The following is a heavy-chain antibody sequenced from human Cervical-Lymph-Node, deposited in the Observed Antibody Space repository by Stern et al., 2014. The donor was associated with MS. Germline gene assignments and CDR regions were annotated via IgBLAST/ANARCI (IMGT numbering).Heavy chain of an antibody. D-gene: IGHD3-9*01. CDR2: ISSSSYI. CDR3: ASGYYDILTGYYGA. J-gene: IGHJ5*02. CDR1: GFTFSSYS. Sequence: EVQLVESGGGLVKPGGSLRLSCAASGFTFSSYSMNWVRQAPGKGLEWVSSISSSSYIYYADSVKGRFTISRDNAKNSLYLQMNSLRAEDTAVYYCASGYYDILTGYYGAWGQGTLVTVSS. V-gene: IGHV3-21*01.